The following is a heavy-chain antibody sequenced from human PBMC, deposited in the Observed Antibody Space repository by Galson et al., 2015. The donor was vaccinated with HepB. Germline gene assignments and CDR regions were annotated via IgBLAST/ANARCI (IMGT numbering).Heavy chain of an antibody. CDR1: GYTFTRYG. CDR2: INTNTGNP. J-gene: IGHJ5*02. CDR3: ARDNLVVVAAVRGLNWFDP. Sequence: SVKVSCKASGYTFTRYGLNWVRQAPGRGLEWMGWINTNTGNPTYAQGFRGRFVFSLDTSVSTAYLQISSLKAEDTAVYYCARDNLVVVAAVRGLNWFDPWGQGTVVTVSS. V-gene: IGHV7-4-1*02. D-gene: IGHD2-15*01.